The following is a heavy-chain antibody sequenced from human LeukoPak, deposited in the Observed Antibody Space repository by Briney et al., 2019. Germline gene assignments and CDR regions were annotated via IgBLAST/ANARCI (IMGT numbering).Heavy chain of an antibody. CDR2: ISSGGDYI. CDR3: SRGNGGYYP. CDR1: GFTFSSYN. Sequence: PGGSLRLSCAASGFTFSSYNMNWVRQAPGKGLEWVSSISSGGDYIYYADSVKGRFTISGDNAKNSLYLQMNSLRTEDTAVYYCSRGNGGYYPWGQGTLVTVSS. J-gene: IGHJ5*02. V-gene: IGHV3-21*01. D-gene: IGHD3-22*01.